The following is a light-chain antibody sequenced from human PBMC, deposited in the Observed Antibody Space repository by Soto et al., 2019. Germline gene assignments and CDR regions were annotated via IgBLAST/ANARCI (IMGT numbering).Light chain of an antibody. CDR3: QNYFSVPHT. CDR2: AAS. CDR1: QDITTY. Sequence: DIQMTHSPSSLSASVGDRVTITCRASQDITTYLAWYQQKSGKPPKLLIYAASTLQAGVPSRFSGGGSGTDFTLTISSLQPEDAATYYCQNYFSVPHTFGGGTKVDIK. J-gene: IGKJ4*01. V-gene: IGKV1-27*01.